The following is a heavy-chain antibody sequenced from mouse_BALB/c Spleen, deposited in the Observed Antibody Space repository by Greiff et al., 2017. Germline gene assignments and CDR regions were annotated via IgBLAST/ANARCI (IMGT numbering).Heavy chain of an antibody. CDR3: AIITTATRAMDY. Sequence: VKLQESGPSLVQPSQSLSITCTVSGFSLTSYGVHWVRQSPGKGLEWLGVIWRGGSTDYNAAFMSRLSITKDNSKSQVFFKMNSLQADDTAIYYCAIITTATRAMDYWGQGTSVTVSS. CDR1: GFSLTSYG. D-gene: IGHD1-2*01. CDR2: IWRGGST. J-gene: IGHJ4*01. V-gene: IGHV2-5-1*01.